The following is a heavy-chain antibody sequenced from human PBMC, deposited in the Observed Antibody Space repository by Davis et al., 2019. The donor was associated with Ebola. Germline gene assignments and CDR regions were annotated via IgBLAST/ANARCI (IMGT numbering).Heavy chain of an antibody. D-gene: IGHD3-16*02. V-gene: IGHV3-30*03. Sequence: GGSLRLSCAASGFTFSSYGMHWVRQAPGKGLEWVAVISYDGSNKYYADSVKGRFTISRDNSKNTLYLQMNSLRAEDTAVYYCARDCFKIGRLGELSSPCDYWGQGTLVTVSS. CDR2: ISYDGSNK. J-gene: IGHJ4*02. CDR1: GFTFSSYG. CDR3: ARDCFKIGRLGELSSPCDY.